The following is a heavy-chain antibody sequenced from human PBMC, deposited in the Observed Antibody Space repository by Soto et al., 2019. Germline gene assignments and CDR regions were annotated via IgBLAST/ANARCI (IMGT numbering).Heavy chain of an antibody. CDR3: PRSRVSGSPPES. V-gene: IGHV1-69*06. J-gene: IGHJ4*02. CDR1: GGTFSSYA. D-gene: IGHD1-26*01. Sequence: QVQLVQAGAEVKKPGSSVKVSCKASGGTFSSYAISWVRQAPGQGLEWMGGIIPIFGTANYAQKFQGRVTITADKSTSTAYMELSSQRSEDTAVYYWPRSRVSGSPPESWGQGPLVTVSS. CDR2: IIPIFGTA.